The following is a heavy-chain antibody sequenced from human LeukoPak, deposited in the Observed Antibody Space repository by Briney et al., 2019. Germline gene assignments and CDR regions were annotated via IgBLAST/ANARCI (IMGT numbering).Heavy chain of an antibody. CDR3: ASPPRVWDNWNDLRFDY. CDR2: IIPMFGTA. J-gene: IGHJ4*02. Sequence: ASVKVSCKASGGTFSSYAISWVRQAPGQGLEWMGGIIPMFGTANYAQKFQGRVTITADESKSTAYIELSSLRSEDTAVYYCASPPRVWDNWNDLRFDYWGQGTPVTVSS. CDR1: GGTFSSYA. V-gene: IGHV1-69*13. D-gene: IGHD1-20*01.